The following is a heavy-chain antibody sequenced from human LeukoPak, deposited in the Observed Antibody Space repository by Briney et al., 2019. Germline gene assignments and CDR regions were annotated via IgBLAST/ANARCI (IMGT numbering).Heavy chain of an antibody. CDR2: ISSRSSHI. CDR3: ARDGELGRALYFDY. CDR1: GFTFSYYS. V-gene: IGHV3-21*01. D-gene: IGHD7-27*01. J-gene: IGHJ4*02. Sequence: GGSLRPSCAASGFTFSYYSMNWVRQTPGKGLEWVSSISSRSSHIDYADSMKGRFTISRDDAKNSLYLQMNSLRVEDTAVYYCARDGELGRALYFDYWGQGTLVTVSS.